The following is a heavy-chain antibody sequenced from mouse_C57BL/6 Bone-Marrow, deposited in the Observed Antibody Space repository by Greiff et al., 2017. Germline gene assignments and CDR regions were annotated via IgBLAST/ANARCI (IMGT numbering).Heavy chain of an antibody. Sequence: QVQLQQPGAELVKPGASVKLSCKASGYTFTSYWMQWVKQRPGQGLEWIGDIDPSDSYTNYNQKFKGKATLTVDTSSSPAYMQLSSLTSEDSSIYCCARDYDSYYLEYWGQGTTLTVSA. CDR2: IDPSDSYT. CDR1: GYTFTSYW. CDR3: ARDYDSYYLEY. J-gene: IGHJ2*01. D-gene: IGHD1-1*01. V-gene: IGHV1-50*01.